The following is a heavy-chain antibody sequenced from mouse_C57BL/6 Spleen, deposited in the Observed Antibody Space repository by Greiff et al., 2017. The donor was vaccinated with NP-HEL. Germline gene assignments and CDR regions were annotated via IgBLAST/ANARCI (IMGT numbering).Heavy chain of an antibody. CDR2: INPSTGGT. D-gene: IGHD1-1*01. CDR3: ARDYGDY. J-gene: IGHJ4*01. CDR1: GYSFTGYY. Sequence: EVQLQQSGPELVKPGASVKISCKASGYSFTGYYMNWVKQSPEKSLEWIGEINPSTGGTTYNQKFKAKATLTVDKSSSTAYMQLKSLTSEDSAVYYCARDYGDYWGQGTSVTVSS. V-gene: IGHV1-42*01.